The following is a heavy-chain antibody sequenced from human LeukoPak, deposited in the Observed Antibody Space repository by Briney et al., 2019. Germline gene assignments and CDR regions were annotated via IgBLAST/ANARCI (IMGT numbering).Heavy chain of an antibody. V-gene: IGHV1-8*01. CDR2: VSPSSGNT. CDR1: GYSFTSHN. J-gene: IGHJ4*02. CDR3: ARGHPGYASGWPDY. Sequence: GASVKVSCKTSGYSFTSHNISWVRQATGQGLEWMGWVSPSSGNTAYAQKFQGRVTVTRDTSISTAYMELSSLTSEDTTVYYCARGHPGYASGWPDYWGQGTLVTVSS. D-gene: IGHD6-19*01.